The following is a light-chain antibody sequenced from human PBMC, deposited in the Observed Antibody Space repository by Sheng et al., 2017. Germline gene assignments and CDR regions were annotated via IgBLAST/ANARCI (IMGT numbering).Light chain of an antibody. CDR3: AVWDDILNGWL. Sequence: QTVVTQPPSASGTPGQRVTISCSGSNSNIGGQYVYWCQQLPGTAPKLLIYRNNQRPSGVPDRFSGYKSGTSASLAISGLRSEDEADYFCAVWDDILNGWLFGGGTKLTVL. J-gene: IGLJ2*01. CDR1: NSNIGGQY. CDR2: RNN. V-gene: IGLV1-47*01.